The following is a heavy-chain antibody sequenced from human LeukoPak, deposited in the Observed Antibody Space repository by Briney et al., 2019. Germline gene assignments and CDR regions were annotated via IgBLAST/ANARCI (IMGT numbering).Heavy chain of an antibody. CDR3: ARVGSIAAAGTPDY. D-gene: IGHD6-13*01. V-gene: IGHV3-11*06. J-gene: IGHJ4*02. CDR1: GFTFSDYY. Sequence: NTGGSLRLSCAASGFTFSDYYMSWIRQTPGKGLEWVSYISSSSGHTEYAGSVKGRFTVSRDNAKNSLFLQLNSLRADDTAVYYCARVGSIAAAGTPDYWGQGTLVTVSS. CDR2: ISSSSGHT.